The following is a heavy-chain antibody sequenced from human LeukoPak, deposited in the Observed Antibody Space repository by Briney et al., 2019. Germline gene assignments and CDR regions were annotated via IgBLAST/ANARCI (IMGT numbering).Heavy chain of an antibody. CDR2: IKQDGGEE. Sequence: GGSLRLPCAASGFISSAYWMSWVHQAPGKGLEWVANIKQDGGEEYYVDSVKGRFTISRDNAKNSLYLQMNSLRAEDTAVYYCARTPPYFDYWGQGTLVTVSS. CDR3: ARTPPYFDY. V-gene: IGHV3-7*01. CDR1: GFISSAYW. J-gene: IGHJ4*02.